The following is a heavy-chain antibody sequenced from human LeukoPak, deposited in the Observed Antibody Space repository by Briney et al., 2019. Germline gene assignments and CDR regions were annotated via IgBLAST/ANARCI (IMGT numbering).Heavy chain of an antibody. CDR2: IYYSGST. CDR1: GGSISSYY. V-gene: IGHV4-59*01. J-gene: IGHJ5*02. Sequence: SETLSLTCTVSGGSISSYYWSWIRQPPGKGLEWIGYIYYSGSTNYNPSLKSRVTISVDTSKNQFSLKLSSVTAADTAVYYCASASLTRWQGCFDPWGQGTLVTVSS. CDR3: ASASLTRWQGCFDP. D-gene: IGHD4-23*01.